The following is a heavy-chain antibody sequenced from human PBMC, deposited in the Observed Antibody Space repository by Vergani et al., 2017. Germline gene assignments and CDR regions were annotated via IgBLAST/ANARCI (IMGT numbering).Heavy chain of an antibody. Sequence: QVQLQQWGGGLLKPSETLSLTCVVNGGSFTSYHWTWIRQSPWEGLEWVGDIDHTGRPDYNPSLKSRLTMSVDKYRNPFSLTPNSVTATDTAIYFCARVNTKTIGHLYYYYYMDVWGQGTAVTVS. V-gene: IGHV4-34*01. J-gene: IGHJ6*03. CDR1: GGSFTSYH. D-gene: IGHD4-11*01. CDR2: IDHTGRP. CDR3: ARVNTKTIGHLYYYYYMDV.